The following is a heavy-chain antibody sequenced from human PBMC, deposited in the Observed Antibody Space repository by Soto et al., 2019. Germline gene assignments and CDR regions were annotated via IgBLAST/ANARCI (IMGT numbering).Heavy chain of an antibody. CDR3: ARAPYSGSYYYYYGMDV. V-gene: IGHV4-59*01. Sequence: SETLSLTCPVSGGSISSYYWSWIRQPPGKGLEWIGYIYYSGSTNYNPSLKSRVTISVDTSKNQFSLKLSSVTAADTAVYYCARAPYSGSYYYYYGMDVWGQGTTVTVSS. J-gene: IGHJ6*02. CDR2: IYYSGST. D-gene: IGHD1-26*01. CDR1: GGSISSYY.